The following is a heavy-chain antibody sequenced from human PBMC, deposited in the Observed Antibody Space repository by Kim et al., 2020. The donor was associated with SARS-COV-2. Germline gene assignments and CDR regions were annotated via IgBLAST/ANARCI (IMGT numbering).Heavy chain of an antibody. CDR3: ARGWSGRGWFDP. V-gene: IGHV4-34*01. Sequence: SETLSLTCAVYGGYFSGYYWSWIRQPPGKGLEWIGEINHSGSTNYNPSLKSRVTISVDTSKNQFSLKLSSVTAADTAVYYCARGWSGRGWFDPWGQGTLVTVSS. CDR2: INHSGST. D-gene: IGHD3-3*01. J-gene: IGHJ5*02. CDR1: GGYFSGYY.